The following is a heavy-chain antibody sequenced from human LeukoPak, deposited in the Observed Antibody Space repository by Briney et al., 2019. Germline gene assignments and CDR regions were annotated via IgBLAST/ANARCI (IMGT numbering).Heavy chain of an antibody. CDR1: GFTFSNAW. J-gene: IGHJ6*02. Sequence: GGSLRLSCAASGFTFSNAWMSWVRQAPGKGLEWVGRIKSKTDAGTVDYAAPVKGRFTISRDDSNNTLYLEMNSLKTEDTAVYYCTTERVLLWFGELLDYCYYGLDVWGQGTTVTVSS. CDR3: TTERVLLWFGELLDYCYYGLDV. D-gene: IGHD3-10*01. V-gene: IGHV3-15*01. CDR2: IKSKTDAGTV.